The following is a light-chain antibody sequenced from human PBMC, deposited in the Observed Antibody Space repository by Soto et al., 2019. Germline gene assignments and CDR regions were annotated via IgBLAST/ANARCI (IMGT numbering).Light chain of an antibody. CDR2: GNS. Sequence: QSVLTQPPSVSGAPGQRVTIPCTGSSSNIGAGYDVHWYQQLPGTAPKLLIYGNSNRPSGVPDRFSGSKSGTSASLAITGLQAEDDGDYYCSSYTSGTTLFVFGTGTKVTV. CDR3: SSYTSGTTLFV. V-gene: IGLV1-40*01. J-gene: IGLJ1*01. CDR1: SSNIGAGYD.